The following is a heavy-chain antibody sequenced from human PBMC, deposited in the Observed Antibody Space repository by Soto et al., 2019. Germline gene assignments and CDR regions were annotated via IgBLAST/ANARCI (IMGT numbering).Heavy chain of an antibody. CDR1: GGSISSYY. CDR2: IYYSGST. V-gene: IGHV4-59*01. D-gene: IGHD1-26*01. J-gene: IGHJ4*02. CDR3: ARVSGSYYHVYYFDY. Sequence: TSETLSLTCTVSGGSISSYYWNWIRQPPGKGLEWIGSIYYSGSTNYNPSLNSRVTISVDTSKNQFSLRLSSVTAADTAVYYCARVSGSYYHVYYFDYWGQGTLVTVSS.